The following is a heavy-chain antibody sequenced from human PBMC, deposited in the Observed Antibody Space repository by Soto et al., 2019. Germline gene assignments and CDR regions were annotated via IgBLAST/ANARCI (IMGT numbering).Heavy chain of an antibody. Sequence: VKFYCKASGNTFTSYAIHWVRQAPGQRLEWMGWINAGNGNTKYSQKFQGRVTITRDTSASTAYMELSSLRSEDTAVYYCALSIVVVTDIDYWGQGTLVTISS. J-gene: IGHJ4*02. CDR2: INAGNGNT. V-gene: IGHV1-3*01. CDR1: GNTFTSYA. CDR3: ALSIVVVTDIDY. D-gene: IGHD2-21*02.